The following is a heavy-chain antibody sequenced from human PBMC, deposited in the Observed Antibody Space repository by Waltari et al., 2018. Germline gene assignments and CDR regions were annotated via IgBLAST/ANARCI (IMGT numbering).Heavy chain of an antibody. J-gene: IGHJ6*02. CDR3: ARILGYCSGGSCYSYYYYGMDV. D-gene: IGHD2-15*01. V-gene: IGHV1-69*01. CDR2: IIPIFGTA. Sequence: QVQLVQSGAEVKKPGSSVKVSCKASGGTFSSYAISWVRQAPGQGLEWMGGIIPIFGTANYAQKFQGRVTITADESTSTAYMELSSLRSEDTAVYYCARILGYCSGGSCYSYYYYGMDVWGQGTTVTVSS. CDR1: GGTFSSYA.